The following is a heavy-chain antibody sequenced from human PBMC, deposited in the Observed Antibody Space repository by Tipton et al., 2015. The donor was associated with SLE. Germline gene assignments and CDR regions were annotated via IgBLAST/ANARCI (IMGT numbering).Heavy chain of an antibody. V-gene: IGHV3-21*04. Sequence: SLRLSCVAPGFTLSVYSMNWVRQAPGKGLEWVSFISSTSSYTFYADSVKGRFTISRDSSKNTLYLQLNSLKAEDTAVYYCARERRDDYNRYHGMDVWGQGTTVTVSS. CDR2: ISSTSSYT. J-gene: IGHJ6*02. D-gene: IGHD1-14*01. CDR1: GFTLSVYS. CDR3: ARERRDDYNRYHGMDV.